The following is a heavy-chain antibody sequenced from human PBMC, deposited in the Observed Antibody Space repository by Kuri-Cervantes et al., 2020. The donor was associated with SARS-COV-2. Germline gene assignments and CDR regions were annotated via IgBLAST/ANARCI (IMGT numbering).Heavy chain of an antibody. CDR1: GASFSGYY. CDR2: INHSGST. J-gene: IGHJ5*01. Sequence: GSLRLSCAVYGASFSGYYWSWIRQPPGKGLEWIGEINHSGSTNYNPSLKSRVTISVDTSKNQFSLKLSCVTAADTAVYYCARAFVGKSYYESSGRKFDSWGQGTLVTVSS. V-gene: IGHV4-34*01. D-gene: IGHD3-22*01. CDR3: ARAFVGKSYYESSGRKFDS.